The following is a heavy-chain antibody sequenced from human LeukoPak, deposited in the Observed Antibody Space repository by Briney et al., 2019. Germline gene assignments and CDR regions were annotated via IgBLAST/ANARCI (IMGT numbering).Heavy chain of an antibody. V-gene: IGHV3-23*01. J-gene: IGHJ4*02. CDR2: ISGSGGST. D-gene: IGHD5-18*01. CDR1: GFTFSSYA. Sequence: GGSLRLSCAASGFTFSSYAMSWVRQAPGKGLEWVSAISGSGGSTYYADSVKGRFTISRDNSKTTLYLQMNSLRAEDTAVYYCAKSELWLPRYFDYWGQGTLVTVSS. CDR3: AKSELWLPRYFDY.